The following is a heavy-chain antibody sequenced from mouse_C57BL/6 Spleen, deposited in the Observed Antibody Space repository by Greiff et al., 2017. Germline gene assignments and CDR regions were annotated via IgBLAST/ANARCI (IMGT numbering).Heavy chain of an antibody. J-gene: IGHJ2*01. D-gene: IGHD2-2*01. Sequence: VKLQQPGAELVKPGASVKLSCKASGYTFTSYWMHWVKQRPGQGLEWIGMIHPNSGSTNYNEKFKSKATLTVDKSSSTAYMQLSSLTSEDSAVYYCASLWLRRGDYFDYWGQGTTLTVSS. CDR2: IHPNSGST. CDR1: GYTFTSYW. CDR3: ASLWLRRGDYFDY. V-gene: IGHV1-64*01.